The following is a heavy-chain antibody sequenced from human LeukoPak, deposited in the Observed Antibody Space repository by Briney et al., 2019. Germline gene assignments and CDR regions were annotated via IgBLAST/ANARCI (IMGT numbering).Heavy chain of an antibody. J-gene: IGHJ6*02. Sequence: PGRSLRLSCAVSGFSAGSKYMTWVRQAPGKGLEWVSGLYSGETTYYADSVKGRFTISRDNSKNTVDLQMNSLRAEDTAVYYCARGRAGGSTTYGMDVWGQGTTVTVSS. CDR3: ARGRAGGSTTYGMDV. V-gene: IGHV3-66*01. D-gene: IGHD1-26*01. CDR1: GFSAGSKY. CDR2: LYSGETT.